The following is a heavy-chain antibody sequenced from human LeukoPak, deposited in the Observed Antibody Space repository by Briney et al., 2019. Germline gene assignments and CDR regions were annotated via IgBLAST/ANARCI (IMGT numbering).Heavy chain of an antibody. D-gene: IGHD6-6*01. CDR3: ATGMSIEAHSFDY. J-gene: IGHJ4*02. Sequence: ASVKVSCKVCGYTLTELSMHWVRQAPGKGLEWMGGFDPEDGETICAQKFQGRVTMTEDTATDTAYMELSSLRSVDTAVYYCATGMSIEAHSFDYWGQGTLVTVSS. V-gene: IGHV1-24*01. CDR2: FDPEDGET. CDR1: GYTLTELS.